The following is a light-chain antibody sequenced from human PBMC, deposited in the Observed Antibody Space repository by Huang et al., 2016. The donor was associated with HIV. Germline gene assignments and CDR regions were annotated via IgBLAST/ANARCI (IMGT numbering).Light chain of an antibody. Sequence: DTVMTQSPATLSVSPGESVTLSCRASQNVGTSSAWYQQKPGQAPRLLIFRASNRAIGDPPRVSGSGSGTEFTRTINSLQSEDFGVYYCQQYDTPPTTFGPGTTVDIK. CDR2: RAS. J-gene: IGKJ3*01. CDR3: QQYDTPPTT. V-gene: IGKV3-15*01. CDR1: QNVGTS.